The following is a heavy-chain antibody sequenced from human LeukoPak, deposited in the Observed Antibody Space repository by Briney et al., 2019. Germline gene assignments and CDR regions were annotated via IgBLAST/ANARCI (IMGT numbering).Heavy chain of an antibody. Sequence: ASVKASCKASGYTFTSYDINWVRQATGQGLEWMGWMNPNSGNTGYAQKFQGRVTMTRNTSISTAYMELSSLRSEDTAVYYCARDPYYYGSGPIGWGQGTLVTVSS. CDR1: GYTFTSYD. CDR3: ARDPYYYGSGPIG. V-gene: IGHV1-8*01. D-gene: IGHD3-10*01. CDR2: MNPNSGNT. J-gene: IGHJ4*02.